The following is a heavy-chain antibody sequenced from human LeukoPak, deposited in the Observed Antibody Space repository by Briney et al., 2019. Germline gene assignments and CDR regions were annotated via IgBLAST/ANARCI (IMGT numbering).Heavy chain of an antibody. J-gene: IGHJ4*02. Sequence: GASVRVSCKASGYTFTGYYMHWVRQAPGQGLEWMGWINPNSGGTKYAQKFQGRVTMTRDTSISTAYMELSRLRSDDTAVYYCARETGTTSKYFDYWGQGTLVTVSS. CDR3: ARETGTTSKYFDY. CDR1: GYTFTGYY. D-gene: IGHD1-1*01. V-gene: IGHV1-2*02. CDR2: INPNSGGT.